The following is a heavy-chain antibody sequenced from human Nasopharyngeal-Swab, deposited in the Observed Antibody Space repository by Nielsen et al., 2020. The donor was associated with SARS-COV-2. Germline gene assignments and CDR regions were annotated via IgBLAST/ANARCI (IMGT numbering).Heavy chain of an antibody. Sequence: WIRQPPGKGLEWIGYIYYSGSTYYNPSLKSRVTISVDTSKNQFPLKLSSVTAADTAVYYCARGQQLVTMDVWGKGTTVTVSS. CDR2: IYYSGST. CDR3: ARGQQLVTMDV. J-gene: IGHJ6*04. V-gene: IGHV4-31*02. D-gene: IGHD6-13*01.